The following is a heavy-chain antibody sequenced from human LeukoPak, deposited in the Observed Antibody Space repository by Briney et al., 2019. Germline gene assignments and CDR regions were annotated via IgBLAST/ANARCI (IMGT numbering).Heavy chain of an antibody. CDR2: INHSGST. CDR3: ARAEMATIVY. D-gene: IGHD5-24*01. CDR1: GGSFSGYY. Sequence: SETLSLTCAVYGGSFSGYYWSWIRQPPGKGLEWIGEINHSGSTNYNPSLESRVTISVDTSKSQFSLKLSSVTAADTAVYYCARAEMATIVYWGQGTLVTVSS. J-gene: IGHJ4*02. V-gene: IGHV4-34*01.